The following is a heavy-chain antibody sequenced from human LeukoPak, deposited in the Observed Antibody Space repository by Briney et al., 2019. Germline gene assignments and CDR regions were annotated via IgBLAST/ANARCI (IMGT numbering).Heavy chain of an antibody. D-gene: IGHD3-10*01. CDR1: GFTFSRDT. Sequence: GGSLRLSCAASGFTFSRDTMNWVRQAPGKGLEWVSSITGSSSYIYYADSVKGRFTISRDNAKNSLCLQMNSLRAEDTAVYYCARAIGFGELDYWGQGTLVTVSS. CDR2: ITGSSSYI. V-gene: IGHV3-21*01. CDR3: ARAIGFGELDY. J-gene: IGHJ4*02.